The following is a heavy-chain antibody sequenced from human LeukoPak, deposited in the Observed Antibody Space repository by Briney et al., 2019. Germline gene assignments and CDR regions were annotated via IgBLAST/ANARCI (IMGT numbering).Heavy chain of an antibody. J-gene: IGHJ6*02. D-gene: IGHD6-25*01. Sequence: SETLSLTCSVDGVSLRGYTWNWIRQSPGKGLEWIGEINYSGSVTYSNPSLQSRVTISVDTSKNRFSLKLSSVTVADTAIYYCARSGLTGMRQYARKSDYYYGMEVWGQGTKVTVSS. V-gene: IGHV4-34*01. CDR3: ARSGLTGMRQYARKSDYYYGMEV. CDR2: INYSGSVT. CDR1: GVSLRGYT.